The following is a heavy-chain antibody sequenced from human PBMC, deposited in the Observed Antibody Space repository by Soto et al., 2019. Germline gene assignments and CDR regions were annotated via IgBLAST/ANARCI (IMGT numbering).Heavy chain of an antibody. CDR2: VDPSRGSA. CDR1: GYTFINYF. V-gene: IGHV1-46*01. D-gene: IGHD1-7*01. Sequence: ASVKVSCKASGYTFINYFIHWVRQAPGQRLEWIGIVDPSRGSADYAQKLQGRVTMTTDVSTRTVFMDLSSLTSEDTAVYYCARPLIGNTVDLWGQGTTVTVSS. J-gene: IGHJ3*01. CDR3: ARPLIGNTVDL.